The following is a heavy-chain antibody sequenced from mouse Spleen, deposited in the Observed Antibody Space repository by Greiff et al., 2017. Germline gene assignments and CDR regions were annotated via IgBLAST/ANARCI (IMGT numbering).Heavy chain of an antibody. Sequence: QVQLQQPGAELVMPGASVKLSCKASGYTFTSYWMHWVKQRPGQGLEWIGEIDPSDSYTNYNQKFKGKATLTVDKSSSTAYMQLSSLTSEDSAVYYCARSYGDYDVFDYWGQGTTLTVSS. D-gene: IGHD2-13*01. J-gene: IGHJ2*01. CDR2: IDPSDSYT. CDR1: GYTFTSYW. V-gene: IGHV1-69*01. CDR3: ARSYGDYDVFDY.